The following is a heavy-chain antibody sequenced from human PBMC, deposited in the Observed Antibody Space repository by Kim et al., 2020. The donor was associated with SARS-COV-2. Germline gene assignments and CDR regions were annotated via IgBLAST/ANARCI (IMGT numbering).Heavy chain of an antibody. V-gene: IGHV3-30*07. Sequence: DSVKGRFPNSRNNSKNTLYLQMTSLRAEDTAVYYCASDIVVVVAAPPGAWGQGTLVTVSS. D-gene: IGHD2-15*01. CDR3: ASDIVVVVAAPPGA. J-gene: IGHJ5*02.